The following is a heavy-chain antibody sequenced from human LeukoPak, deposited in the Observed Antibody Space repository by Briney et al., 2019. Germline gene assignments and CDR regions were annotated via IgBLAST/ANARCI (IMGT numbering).Heavy chain of an antibody. Sequence: GGSLRLSCEASGFTFSTYAMYWVRQAPGRGLEWVSGITRSGTDTYYADSVKGRFTTSRDNSKNTLYLQMNSLRAEDTAVYYCARGRDCSGGSCYFNYYYYMDVWGKGTTVTISS. CDR2: ITRSGTDT. V-gene: IGHV3-23*01. D-gene: IGHD2-15*01. CDR3: ARGRDCSGGSCYFNYYYYMDV. CDR1: GFTFSTYA. J-gene: IGHJ6*03.